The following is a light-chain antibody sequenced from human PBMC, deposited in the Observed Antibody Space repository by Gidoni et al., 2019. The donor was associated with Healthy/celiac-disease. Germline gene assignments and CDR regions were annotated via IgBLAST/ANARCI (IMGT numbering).Light chain of an antibody. V-gene: IGKV3-11*01. CDR2: DAS. CDR3: QQRSNWPFIFT. J-gene: IGKJ3*01. CDR1: QSVSSY. Sequence: EIVLTQYPATLSFSPGERATLSCRASQSVSSYLAWYQQKPGQAPRLLIYDASNRATGIPARFSGRGSGTDFTLTISSLEPEDFAVYYCQQRSNWPFIFTFXPXTKVDIK.